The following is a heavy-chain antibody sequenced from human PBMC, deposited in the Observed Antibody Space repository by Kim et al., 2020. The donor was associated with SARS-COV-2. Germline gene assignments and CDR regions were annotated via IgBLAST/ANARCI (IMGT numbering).Heavy chain of an antibody. J-gene: IGHJ4*02. CDR1: GFAFDIYG. Sequence: GGSLRLSCAASGFAFDIYGMSWVRQTPGKGLEWVAGINRNSGSRGYADFVRGRLTISRDNAKRSLYMQINGLRVEDTALYYCVRGYAGGPFDLWGQGSLVTVPS. V-gene: IGHV3-20*04. D-gene: IGHD3-16*01. CDR3: VRGYAGGPFDL. CDR2: INRNSGSR.